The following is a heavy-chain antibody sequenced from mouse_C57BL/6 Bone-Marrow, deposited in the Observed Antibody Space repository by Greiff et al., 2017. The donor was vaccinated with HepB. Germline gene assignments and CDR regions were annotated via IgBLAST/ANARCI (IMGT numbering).Heavy chain of an antibody. Sequence: VQLQESGAELVRPGTSVKMSCKASGYTFTNYWIGWAKQRPGHGLEWIGDIYPGGGYTNYNEKFKGKATLTADKSSSTAYMQFSSLTSEDSAIYYCARKRAYYYGSSWYFDVWGTGTTVTVSS. CDR2: IYPGGGYT. D-gene: IGHD1-1*01. CDR1: GYTFTNYW. V-gene: IGHV1-63*01. J-gene: IGHJ1*03. CDR3: ARKRAYYYGSSWYFDV.